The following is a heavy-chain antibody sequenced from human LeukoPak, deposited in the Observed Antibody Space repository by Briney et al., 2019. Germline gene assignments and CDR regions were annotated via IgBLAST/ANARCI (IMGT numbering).Heavy chain of an antibody. Sequence: SETLSLTCSVSGGSISGGSISGYHWSWIRQPAGKGLEWNGRIYTSGSTNYNPSLKSRVTMSVDTSKNQFSLKLSSVTAADTAVYYCAREGNEAMAGHEAFDIWGQGTMVTVSS. CDR2: IYTSGST. J-gene: IGHJ3*02. D-gene: IGHD6-19*01. V-gene: IGHV4-4*07. CDR3: AREGNEAMAGHEAFDI. CDR1: GGSISGGSISGYH.